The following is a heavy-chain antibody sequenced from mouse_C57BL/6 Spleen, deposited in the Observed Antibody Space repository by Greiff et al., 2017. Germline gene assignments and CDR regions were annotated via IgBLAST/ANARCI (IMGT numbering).Heavy chain of an antibody. D-gene: IGHD1-1*01. V-gene: IGHV1-39*01. CDR1: GYSFTDYN. CDR2: INPNYGTT. J-gene: IGHJ2*01. Sequence: VQLKESGPELVKPGASVKISCKASGYSFTDYNMNWVKQSNGKSLEWIGVINPNYGTTSYNQKFKGKATLTVDQSSSTAYMQLNSLTSEDSAVYYCARRHYGSSYGYYFDYWCQGTTLTVSS. CDR3: ARRHYGSSYGYYFDY.